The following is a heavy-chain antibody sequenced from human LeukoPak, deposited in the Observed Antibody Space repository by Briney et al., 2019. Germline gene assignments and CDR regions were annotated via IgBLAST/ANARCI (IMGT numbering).Heavy chain of an antibody. CDR1: GGSINNYY. J-gene: IGHJ6*02. Sequence: SETLSLTCTVSGGSINNYYWNWIRQPPGKGLEWIGYITWPIYFSGSTKYDPSLESRVTMSVDTSKNQFSLTLSSVTAADTAVYYCARDSRDYGSGSYWDVWGQGTTVTVSS. V-gene: IGHV4-59*01. CDR2: ITWPIYFSGST. D-gene: IGHD3-10*01. CDR3: ARDSRDYGSGSYWDV.